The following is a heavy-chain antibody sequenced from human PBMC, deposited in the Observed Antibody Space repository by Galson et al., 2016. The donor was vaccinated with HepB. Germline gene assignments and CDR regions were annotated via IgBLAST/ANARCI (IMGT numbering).Heavy chain of an antibody. CDR3: ARGTGDCVSTSCYAPDYYYGMDV. J-gene: IGHJ6*02. D-gene: IGHD2-2*01. CDR1: GYTFINYY. Sequence: SVKVSCKASGYTFINYYIHWVRLAPGQGLEWMGVFNPSAGRSSYVQKFQGRVTITRDTSTTTVYMEMSSLRSEDTAVYYCARGTGDCVSTSCYAPDYYYGMDVWGPGTTVTVSS. CDR2: FNPSAGRS. V-gene: IGHV1-46*01.